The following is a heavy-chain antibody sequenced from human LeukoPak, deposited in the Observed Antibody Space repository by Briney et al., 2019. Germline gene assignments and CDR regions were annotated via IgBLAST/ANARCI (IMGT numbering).Heavy chain of an antibody. V-gene: IGHV3-23*01. Sequence: AGGSLRLSCAASGFTFSSYAMSWVRQAPGKGLEWVSAISGSGGSTYYADSVKGRFTISRDNSKNTLYLQMNSLRAEDTAVYYCARVDGYDFFFDYWGQGTLVTVSS. J-gene: IGHJ4*02. CDR1: GFTFSSYA. CDR2: ISGSGGST. CDR3: ARVDGYDFFFDY. D-gene: IGHD3-3*01.